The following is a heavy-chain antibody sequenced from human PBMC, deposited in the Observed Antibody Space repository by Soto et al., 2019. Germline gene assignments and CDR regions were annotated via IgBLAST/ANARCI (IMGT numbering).Heavy chain of an antibody. CDR2: IYYSGST. CDR3: ARYRIAADLSDFDY. V-gene: IGHV4-30-4*01. Sequence: ASETLSLTCTVSGGSISSGDYYWSWIRQPPGKGLEWIGYIYYSGSTYYNPSLKSRVTISVDTSKNQFSLKLSSVTAADTAVYYYARYRIAADLSDFDYWGQGTLVTVSS. J-gene: IGHJ4*02. CDR1: GGSISSGDYY. D-gene: IGHD6-13*01.